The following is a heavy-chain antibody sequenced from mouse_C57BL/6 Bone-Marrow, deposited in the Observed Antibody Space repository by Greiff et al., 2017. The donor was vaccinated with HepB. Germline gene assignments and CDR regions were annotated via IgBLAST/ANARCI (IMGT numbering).Heavy chain of an antibody. J-gene: IGHJ1*03. CDR1: GFSLSTFGMG. Sequence: QVTLKVSGPGILQPSQTLSLTCSFSGFSLSTFGMGVGWIRQPSGKGLEWLAHIWWDDDKYYNPALKSRLTISKDTSKNQVFLKIANVDTADTATYYCARIEGKSDYYGSSPYWYFDVWGTGTTVTVSS. D-gene: IGHD1-1*01. CDR3: ARIEGKSDYYGSSPYWYFDV. V-gene: IGHV8-8*01. CDR2: IWWDDDK.